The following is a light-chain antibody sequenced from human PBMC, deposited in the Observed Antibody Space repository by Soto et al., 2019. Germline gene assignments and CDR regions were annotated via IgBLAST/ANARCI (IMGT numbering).Light chain of an antibody. CDR1: QTVSSY. V-gene: IGKV3-11*01. J-gene: IGKJ5*01. CDR3: QQRSTWPPSIT. CDR2: DAS. Sequence: EIVLTQSPGTLSLSPGERGTLSCKASQTVSSYLAWYQQKPGQAPRLLIYDASNRATGIPDRFSGSGSGTDFTLTISSLEPEDFAVYYCQQRSTWPPSITFGQGTRLEIK.